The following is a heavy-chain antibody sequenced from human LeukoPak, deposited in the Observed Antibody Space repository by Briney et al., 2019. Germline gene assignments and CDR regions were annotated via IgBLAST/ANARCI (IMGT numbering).Heavy chain of an antibody. CDR1: GGSFSGYY. J-gene: IGHJ4*02. CDR2: IYHSGST. Sequence: KPSKTLSLTCAVNGGSFSGYYWSWTRQPPGKGREWIGSIYHSGSTYYNPSLKSRVTISVDTSKNQFSLKLSSVTAADTAVYYCARITYYYDSSGYWGGYYFDYWGQGTLVTVSS. CDR3: ARITYYYDSSGYWGGYYFDY. D-gene: IGHD3-22*01. V-gene: IGHV4-34*01.